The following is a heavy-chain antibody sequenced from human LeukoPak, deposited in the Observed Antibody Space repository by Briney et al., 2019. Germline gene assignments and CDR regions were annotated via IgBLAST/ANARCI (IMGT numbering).Heavy chain of an antibody. Sequence: GGSLRLSCAASGFTFSSYWMSWVRQAPGKGLEYVALIKQGGSEIYHMDSVKGRFTISRDDATNSLDLQMNSLRVEDTALYYGARDRESESDSEGDYWGQGTMVTVSS. CDR1: GFTFSSYW. CDR3: ARDRESESDSEGDY. J-gene: IGHJ4*02. V-gene: IGHV3-7*01. CDR2: IKQGGSEI. D-gene: IGHD5-18*01.